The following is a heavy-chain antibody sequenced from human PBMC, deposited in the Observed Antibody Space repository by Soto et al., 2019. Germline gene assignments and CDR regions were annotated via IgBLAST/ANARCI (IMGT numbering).Heavy chain of an antibody. CDR3: ARIGSYYDNTGFSENAFDV. CDR1: GDSIGSGDNY. Sequence: PSETLSLTCTVSGDSIGSGDNYWSWIRQPPGKGLEWIGFIHSRGSTNYNPSLRSRLIISVDTSKNQFSLTLSSVTAADTAVYYCARIGSYYDNTGFSENAFDVWGQGTRDTDSS. D-gene: IGHD3-10*01. V-gene: IGHV4-30-4*01. J-gene: IGHJ3*01. CDR2: IHSRGST.